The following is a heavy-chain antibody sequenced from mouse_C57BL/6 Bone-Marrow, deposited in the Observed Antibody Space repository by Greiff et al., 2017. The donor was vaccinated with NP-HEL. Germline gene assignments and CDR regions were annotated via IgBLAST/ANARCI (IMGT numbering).Heavy chain of an antibody. J-gene: IGHJ1*03. CDR1: GFTFSSYT. CDR2: ISGGGGNP. D-gene: IGHD2-5*01. Sequence: EVNVVESGGGLVKPGGSLKLSCAASGFTFSSYTMSWVRQTPEKRLEWVATISGGGGNPYYPDSVKGRFPISRDNAKNTLYRQMSRLRSEDTAFYYWARRSYSNYPRHWYFDVWGTGTTVTVSS. CDR3: ARRSYSNYPRHWYFDV. V-gene: IGHV5-9*01.